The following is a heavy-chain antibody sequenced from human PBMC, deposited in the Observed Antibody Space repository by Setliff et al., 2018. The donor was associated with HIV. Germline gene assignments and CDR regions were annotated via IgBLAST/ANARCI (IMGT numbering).Heavy chain of an antibody. CDR3: AREDIAVALAFDI. J-gene: IGHJ3*02. CDR2: IYYSGST. D-gene: IGHD6-19*01. CDR1: GGSIWNYY. Sequence: SETLSLTCTVSGGSIWNYYWSWIRQPPGKGLEWIGTIYYSGSTYYNPSLKSRVTISTDTSKNQFSLKVRSVTAADTAVYYCAREDIAVALAFDIWGQGTMVTVSS. V-gene: IGHV4-39*02.